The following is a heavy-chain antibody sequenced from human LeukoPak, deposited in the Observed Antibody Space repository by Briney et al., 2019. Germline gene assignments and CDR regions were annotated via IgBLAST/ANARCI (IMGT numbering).Heavy chain of an antibody. J-gene: IGHJ4*01. CDR1: GFTFSSYA. Sequence: PGGSLRLSCAASGFTFSSYAMHWVRQAPGKGLEYVSAISSNGDSTYYANSVKGRFTISRDNSKNTLYLQMGSLRAEDMAVYYCAIGYSYFYFDYWGHGTLVTVFS. V-gene: IGHV3-64*01. D-gene: IGHD5-18*01. CDR3: AIGYSYFYFDY. CDR2: ISSNGDST.